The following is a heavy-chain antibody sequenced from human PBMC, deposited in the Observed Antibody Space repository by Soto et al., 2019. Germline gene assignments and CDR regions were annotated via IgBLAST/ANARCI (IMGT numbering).Heavy chain of an antibody. CDR2: IYYSGST. J-gene: IGHJ6*02. CDR1: GGSISSYY. V-gene: IGHV4-59*01. Sequence: QVQLQESGPGLVKPSETLSLTCTVSGGSISSYYWSWIRQPPGKGLEWIGYIYYSGSTNYNPSLKSRVTISVDTSKNQFSLKLSSVTAADTAVYYCARDLAYSSSSHGMDVWGQGTTVTVSS. D-gene: IGHD6-6*01. CDR3: ARDLAYSSSSHGMDV.